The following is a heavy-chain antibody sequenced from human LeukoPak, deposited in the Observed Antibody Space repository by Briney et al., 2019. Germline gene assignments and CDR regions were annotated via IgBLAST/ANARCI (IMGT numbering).Heavy chain of an antibody. D-gene: IGHD5-12*01. J-gene: IGHJ4*02. CDR3: ARDIGDSGYDYMFDS. CDR1: GGSISSYY. Sequence: SETLSLTCTVSGGSISSYYWGWIRQPAGKRLEWIGRIYTSGSTTYNPSLKSRVTMSVDTSKNQFSLQLRSVTAADTAVYYCARDIGDSGYDYMFDSWGQGSLVTVSS. V-gene: IGHV4-4*07. CDR2: IYTSGST.